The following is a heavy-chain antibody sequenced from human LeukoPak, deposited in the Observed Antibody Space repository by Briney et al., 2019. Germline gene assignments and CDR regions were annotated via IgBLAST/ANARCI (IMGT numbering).Heavy chain of an antibody. J-gene: IGHJ5*02. Sequence: SETLSLTCAVYGGSFSGYYWSWIRQPPGKGLEWIGEINHSGSTNYNPSLKSRVTISVDTSKNQLSLKLSSVTAADTAVYYCARVLGTTENWFDPWGQGTLVTVSS. V-gene: IGHV4-34*01. CDR1: GGSFSGYY. D-gene: IGHD3-16*01. CDR3: ARVLGTTENWFDP. CDR2: INHSGST.